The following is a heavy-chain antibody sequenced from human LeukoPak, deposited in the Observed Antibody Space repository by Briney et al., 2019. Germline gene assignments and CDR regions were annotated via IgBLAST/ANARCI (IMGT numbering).Heavy chain of an antibody. CDR1: GYTFTNYW. CDR2: TYPRNSDT. D-gene: IGHD3-3*01. J-gene: IGHJ4*02. CDR3: ARHLEGYSPFDY. Sequence: GESLKISCKGSGYTFTNYWIAWVRQMPGKGLECMGITYPRNSDTRYSPSFQGQVTISADKSVSTAYLQWSSLKASDTAMYYCARHLEGYSPFDYWGQGTLVTVSS. V-gene: IGHV5-51*01.